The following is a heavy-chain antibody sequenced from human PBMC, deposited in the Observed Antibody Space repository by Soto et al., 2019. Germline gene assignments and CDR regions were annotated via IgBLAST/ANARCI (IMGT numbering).Heavy chain of an antibody. J-gene: IGHJ4*02. D-gene: IGHD1-26*01. CDR2: ISGSGGST. V-gene: IGHV3-23*01. Sequence: EVQLLESGGGLVQPGGSLRLSCAASGFTFSSYAMSWVRQAPGKGLEWVSAISGSGGSTYYADSVKGRFTISRDNSKITLYLQMNSLRAEDTAVYYCAKQKWELLGPFDYWGQGTLVTVSS. CDR3: AKQKWELLGPFDY. CDR1: GFTFSSYA.